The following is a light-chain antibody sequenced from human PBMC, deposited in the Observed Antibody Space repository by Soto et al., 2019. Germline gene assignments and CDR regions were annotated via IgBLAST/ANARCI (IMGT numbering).Light chain of an antibody. Sequence: DIQMTQSPCTVSASVGDRVTITCRASQGIGNWLAWYQQKSGTAPKRLISGASGLQIGVPSRFSGSGSGTDFTLTISSLQPEDFATYYCQQVNSFPQTFDQGNKLEIK. CDR1: QGIGNW. CDR2: GAS. J-gene: IGKJ2*01. CDR3: QQVNSFPQT. V-gene: IGKV1D-12*01.